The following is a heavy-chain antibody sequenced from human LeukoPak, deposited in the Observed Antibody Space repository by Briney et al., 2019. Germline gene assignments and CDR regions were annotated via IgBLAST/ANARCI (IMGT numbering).Heavy chain of an antibody. D-gene: IGHD4-11*01. CDR1: GYTFRGNY. CDR3: ARDPSSVTLYFFDY. Sequence: ASVKISCKASGYTFRGNYIHWLRQAPGQGLEWMGWIDANNGDTKSAQKFQGRVTMSRDTSISTAYMDLSSLSPEDAAVYYCARDPSSVTLYFFDYWGQGTLVTVSS. J-gene: IGHJ4*02. CDR2: IDANNGDT. V-gene: IGHV1-2*02.